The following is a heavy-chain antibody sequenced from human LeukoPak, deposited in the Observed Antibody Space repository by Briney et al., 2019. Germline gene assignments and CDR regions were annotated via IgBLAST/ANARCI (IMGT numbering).Heavy chain of an antibody. J-gene: IGHJ6*02. Sequence: PSETLSLTCTVSGVSISSYYWTWIRQPPEKGLEWIGFIHYSGTTNYKPSPRSRVTMSVDTSKNQFSLNLSSVTAADTAAYYCARGVGAPSFYYYYGMDVWGQGTTVTVSS. CDR1: GVSISSYY. V-gene: IGHV4-59*01. CDR3: ARGVGAPSFYYYYGMDV. D-gene: IGHD1-26*01. CDR2: IHYSGTT.